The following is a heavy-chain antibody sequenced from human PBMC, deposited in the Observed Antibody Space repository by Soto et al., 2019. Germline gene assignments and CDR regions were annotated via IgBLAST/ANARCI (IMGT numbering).Heavy chain of an antibody. V-gene: IGHV3-21*06. Sequence: GGSLRLSCAASGFTFTRYSMNWVRQAPGKGLEWVSSISSTTNYIYYGDSMKGRFTISRDNAKNSLYLEMNSLRAEDTAVYYCSRESEDLTSNFDYWAQGTRVTVSS. CDR1: GFTFTRYS. CDR3: SRESEDLTSNFDY. CDR2: ISSTTNYI. J-gene: IGHJ4*02.